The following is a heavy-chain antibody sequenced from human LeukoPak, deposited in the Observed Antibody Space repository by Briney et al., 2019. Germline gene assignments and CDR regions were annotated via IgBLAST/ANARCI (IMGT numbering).Heavy chain of an antibody. V-gene: IGHV3-30*03. CDR1: GFTFSSYR. Sequence: PGGSLRLSCAASGFTFSSYRMNWVRQAPGKALEWVAYISYDGNNKYEDSVKGRFTISRDNSKSTLHLQMNGLRAEDTAVYYCARDPLDISRWTNAFDIWGQGTTVIVS. J-gene: IGHJ3*02. D-gene: IGHD5-12*01. CDR2: ISYDGNN. CDR3: ARDPLDISRWTNAFDI.